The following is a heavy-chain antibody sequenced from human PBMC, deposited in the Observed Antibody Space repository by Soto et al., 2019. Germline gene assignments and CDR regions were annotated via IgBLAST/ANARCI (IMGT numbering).Heavy chain of an antibody. CDR1: GYTLTELS. D-gene: IGHD3-22*01. V-gene: IGHV1-24*01. CDR3: ARGRPYYYYSSGYLPSPYYFDY. CDR2: FDPEDGET. Sequence: GASVKVSCKVSGYTLTELSMHWVRQAPGKGLEWMGGFDPEDGETIYAQKFQGRVTMTEDTSTDTAYMELSSLRSEDTAVYYCARGRPYYYYSSGYLPSPYYFDYWGQGTLVTVSS. J-gene: IGHJ4*02.